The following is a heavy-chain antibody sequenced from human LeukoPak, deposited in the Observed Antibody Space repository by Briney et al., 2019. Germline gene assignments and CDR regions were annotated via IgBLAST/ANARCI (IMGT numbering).Heavy chain of an antibody. CDR3: ARVYYDSSYYYYYMDV. J-gene: IGHJ6*03. V-gene: IGHV3-21*01. D-gene: IGHD3-22*01. Sequence: GGSLRLSCAASGFTFSSYGMNWVRQAPGKGLEWVSSISSSSSYIYYADSVKGRFTISRDNAKNSLYLQMNRLRAEDTAVYYCARVYYDSSYYYYYMDVWGKGTTVTVSS. CDR1: GFTFSSYG. CDR2: ISSSSSYI.